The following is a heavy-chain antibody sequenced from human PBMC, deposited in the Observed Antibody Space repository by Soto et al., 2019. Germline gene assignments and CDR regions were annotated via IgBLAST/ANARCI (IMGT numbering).Heavy chain of an antibody. CDR3: AKDPTGTTRNFDC. CDR2: ISAGGSSR. CDR1: GVSFSSYA. J-gene: IGHJ4*02. V-gene: IGHV3-23*01. D-gene: IGHD1-7*01. Sequence: PGWSLRLSCAASGVSFSSYAMNLVRQAPGKGLEWVSVISAGGSSRYYADSVKGRVTISRDNSKNTLYLQMNSLRAEDTALYYCAKDPTGTTRNFDCWGQGTLVTVSS.